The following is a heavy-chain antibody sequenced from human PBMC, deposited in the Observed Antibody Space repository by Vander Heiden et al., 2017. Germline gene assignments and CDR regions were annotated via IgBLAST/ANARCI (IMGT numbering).Heavy chain of an antibody. V-gene: IGHV2-5*02. CDR2: IYWDDEK. J-gene: IGHJ5*02. CDR3: AHSKSHSDRSGYRWFDA. Sequence: QITLKESGPMLVKATETLTLTCSFSGFSLRSSGVGVGWIRQPPGEALEWLALIYWDDEKRYSPSLMSRLTIHKDTSENQVVLTMTNMDPVDTATYYCAHSKSHSDRSGYRWFDAWGQGTLVTVSS. CDR1: GFSLRSSGVG. D-gene: IGHD3-22*01.